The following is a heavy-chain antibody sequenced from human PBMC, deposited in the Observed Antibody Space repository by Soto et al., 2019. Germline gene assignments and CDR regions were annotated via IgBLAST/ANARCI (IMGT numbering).Heavy chain of an antibody. D-gene: IGHD6-13*01. V-gene: IGHV1-18*01. CDR2: ISAYNGNT. J-gene: IGHJ4*02. CDR1: GYTFTSYG. CDR3: ARDEGYSSSWYQKFDY. Sequence: ASVKVSCKASGYTFTSYGISWVRQAPGQGLEWMGWISAYNGNTNYARKLQGRVTMTTDTSTSTAYMELRSLRSDDTAVYYCARDEGYSSSWYQKFDYWGQGTLVTGSS.